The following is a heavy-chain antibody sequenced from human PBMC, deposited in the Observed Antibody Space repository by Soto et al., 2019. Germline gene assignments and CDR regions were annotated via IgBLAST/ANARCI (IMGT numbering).Heavy chain of an antibody. CDR3: ARGGERAAGLRKVAFDI. J-gene: IGHJ3*02. Sequence: SETLSLTCAVYGGSFSGYYWSWIRQPPGKGLEWIGEINHSGSTNYNPSLKSRVTISVDTSKNQFSLKLSSVTAADTAVYYCARGGERAAGLRKVAFDIWGKGKMST. D-gene: IGHD6-13*01. CDR1: GGSFSGYY. V-gene: IGHV4-34*01. CDR2: INHSGST.